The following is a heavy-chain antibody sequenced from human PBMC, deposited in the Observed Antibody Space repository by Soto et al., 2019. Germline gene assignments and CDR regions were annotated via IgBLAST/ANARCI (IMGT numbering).Heavy chain of an antibody. CDR3: ERGADIWGKDAFDI. J-gene: IGHJ3*02. CDR1: GFTFSSYG. V-gene: IGHV3-33*01. D-gene: IGHD3-9*01. CDR2: IWYDGSNE. Sequence: QVQLVESGAGVVQPGRSLRLSCAASGFTFSSYGMHWVRQAPGKGLEWGAVIWYDGSNEYYADSVKGLFTITRDNSKNTLCMQMNILRAEDTAVYCWERGADIWGKDAFDICGKGTMVTVSS.